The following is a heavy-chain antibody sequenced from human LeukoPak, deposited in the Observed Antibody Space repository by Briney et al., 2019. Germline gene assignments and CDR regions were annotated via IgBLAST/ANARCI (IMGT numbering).Heavy chain of an antibody. CDR1: GGSISSSSYY. V-gene: IGHV4-39*01. CDR2: VYYGGTT. CDR3: ARHPDYYDSSGHFYVEAFHI. D-gene: IGHD3-22*01. Sequence: PSETLSLTCTVSGGSISSSSYYWAWIRQPPGKGLEWIGSVYYGGTTHYNPSLKSRVTISVDTSKNQYSLTLSSVTAADTAVFYCARHPDYYDSSGHFYVEAFHIWGQGTMVTVSS. J-gene: IGHJ3*02.